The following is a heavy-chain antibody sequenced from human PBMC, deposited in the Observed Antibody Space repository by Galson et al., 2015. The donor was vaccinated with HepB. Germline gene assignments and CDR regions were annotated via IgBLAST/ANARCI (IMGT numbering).Heavy chain of an antibody. CDR1: GYTFSNYD. J-gene: IGHJ4*02. CDR3: ARRATGYFDY. D-gene: IGHD5-24*01. Sequence: SVKVSCKASGYTFSNYDLGWVRQAPGQGLEWMVWICGYSGDINYAQKFQDRVIMTTDTSTNTAYMELRSLRSDDTAVYYCARRATGYFDYWGQGTLVTVSS. CDR2: ICGYSGDI. V-gene: IGHV1-18*04.